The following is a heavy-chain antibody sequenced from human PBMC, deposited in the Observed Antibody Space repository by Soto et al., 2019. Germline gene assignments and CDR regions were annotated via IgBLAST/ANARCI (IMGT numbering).Heavy chain of an antibody. V-gene: IGHV1-69*06. CDR1: GGTFSSYT. D-gene: IGHD5-12*01. CDR3: ARGGDGYNQAYKYYFDY. J-gene: IGHJ4*02. Sequence: QVQLVQSGAEVKKPGSSVKVSCRASGGTFSSYTISWVRQAPGRELEWMGGIIPMFGTTRYAQKFQGGVTITADKSTNTAYMELSSLRSEDTAVYYCARGGDGYNQAYKYYFDYWGQGTLVTVSS. CDR2: IIPMFGTT.